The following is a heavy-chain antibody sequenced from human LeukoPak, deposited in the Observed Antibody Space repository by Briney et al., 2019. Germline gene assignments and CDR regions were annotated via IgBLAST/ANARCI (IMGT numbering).Heavy chain of an antibody. CDR3: TRDRPSSGWALDY. Sequence: PGGPLRLSCAASGFTFSDYAMTWVRQAPGKGLECVSAINPSGGSTNYADSVKGRFTISRDNSKSTLYLQMNSLRPEDTAIYYCTRDRPSSGWALDYWGQGALVTVSS. V-gene: IGHV3-23*01. CDR1: GFTFSDYA. CDR2: INPSGGST. J-gene: IGHJ4*02. D-gene: IGHD6-19*01.